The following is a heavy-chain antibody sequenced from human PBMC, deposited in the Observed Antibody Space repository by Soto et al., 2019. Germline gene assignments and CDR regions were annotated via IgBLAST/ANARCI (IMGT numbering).Heavy chain of an antibody. V-gene: IGHV3-30-3*02. Sequence: GGSLRLSCAASGFTFSSYAMHWVRQAPGKGLEWVAVISYDGSNKYYADSVKGRFTISRDNSKNTLYLQMNSLRAEDTAVYYCAPLGASSAFDIWGQGTMVTVSS. D-gene: IGHD3-3*01. CDR3: APLGASSAFDI. J-gene: IGHJ3*02. CDR2: ISYDGSNK. CDR1: GFTFSSYA.